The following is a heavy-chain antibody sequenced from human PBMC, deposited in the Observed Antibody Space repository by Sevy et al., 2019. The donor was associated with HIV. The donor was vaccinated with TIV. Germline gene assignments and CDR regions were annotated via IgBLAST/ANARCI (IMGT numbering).Heavy chain of an antibody. J-gene: IGHJ6*02. Sequence: GGSLRLSCAASGFTFSSHWMSWVRQAPGKGLEWLANIKQDGSEKYYVDSVKGRFTSSRDNAKNSLSLQMNSLRAEDTAVYYCARDTGGIGMDVWGQGTTVTVSS. CDR3: ARDTGGIGMDV. D-gene: IGHD6-13*01. V-gene: IGHV3-7*01. CDR1: GFTFSSHW. CDR2: IKQDGSEK.